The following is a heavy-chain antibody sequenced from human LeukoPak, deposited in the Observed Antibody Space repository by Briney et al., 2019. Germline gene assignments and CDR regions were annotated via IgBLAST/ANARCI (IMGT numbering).Heavy chain of an antibody. V-gene: IGHV5-51*01. CDR1: GYSFTSYW. Sequence: GESLKISCKGSGYSFTSYWLGWVRQMPGKGLEWMGIIYPGDSDTRYSPSFQGQVTISADKSISTAYLQWSSLKASDTAMYYCARRGRGSLYYYYGMDVWGQGTTVTVSS. CDR3: ARRGRGSLYYYYGMDV. J-gene: IGHJ6*02. CDR2: IYPGDSDT. D-gene: IGHD3-10*01.